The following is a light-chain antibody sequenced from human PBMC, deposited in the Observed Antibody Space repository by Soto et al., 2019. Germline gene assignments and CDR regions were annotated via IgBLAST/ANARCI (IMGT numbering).Light chain of an antibody. J-gene: IGKJ4*01. CDR1: QSFSTY. CDR3: QKYNTAPLT. Sequence: IRMTQSPSSFSASTGDRVTITCRASQSFSTYLAWYQQKPGKVPKLLISGISTLQSGVPSRFSGSGYGTEFTLTISNLQPEDVATYYCQKYNTAPLTFGGGTKVDIK. CDR2: GIS. V-gene: IGKV1-27*01.